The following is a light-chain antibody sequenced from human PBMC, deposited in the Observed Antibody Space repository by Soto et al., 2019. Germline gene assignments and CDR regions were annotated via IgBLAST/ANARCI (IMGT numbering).Light chain of an antibody. V-gene: IGLV2-14*01. CDR1: SSDVGGYNY. Sequence: QSVLTQPASVSGSPGQSITISCTGTSSDVGGYNYVYWYQQHPGKAPKLMIYDVSNRPSGVSNRFSGSKSANTASLTISGLQAYDEADYYCSSFRSSSTSYVFGTGTKVTV. CDR3: SSFRSSSTSYV. J-gene: IGLJ1*01. CDR2: DVS.